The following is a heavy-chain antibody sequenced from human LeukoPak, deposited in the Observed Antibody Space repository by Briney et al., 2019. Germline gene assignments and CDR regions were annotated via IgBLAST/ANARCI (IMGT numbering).Heavy chain of an antibody. Sequence: GGSLRLSCAASGFTFSSYWMHWVRHAPGKGLVWVSRINSDGSSTSYADSVKGRFTISRDNAKNTLYLQMNSLGAEDTAVYYCARPVRRAAIDYWGQGTLVTVSS. CDR1: GFTFSSYW. CDR3: ARPVRRAAIDY. CDR2: INSDGSST. D-gene: IGHD2-15*01. V-gene: IGHV3-74*01. J-gene: IGHJ4*02.